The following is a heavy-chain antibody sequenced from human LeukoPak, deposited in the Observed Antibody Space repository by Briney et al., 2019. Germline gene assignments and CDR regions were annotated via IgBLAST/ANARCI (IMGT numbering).Heavy chain of an antibody. J-gene: IGHJ5*02. D-gene: IGHD3-10*01. V-gene: IGHV4-61*01. Sequence: PSETLSLTCTVSGGSISSSSYYWSWIRQPPGKGLEWIGYIYYSGSTNYNPSLKSRVTISVDTSKNQFSLKLSSVTAAGTAVYYCARARRAPLGFGESKLNWFDPWGQGTLVTVSS. CDR2: IYYSGST. CDR1: GGSISSSSYY. CDR3: ARARRAPLGFGESKLNWFDP.